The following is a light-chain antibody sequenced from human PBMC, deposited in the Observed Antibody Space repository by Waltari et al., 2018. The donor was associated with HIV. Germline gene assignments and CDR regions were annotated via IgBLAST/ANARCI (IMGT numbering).Light chain of an antibody. J-gene: IGKJ1*01. CDR2: WAS. Sequence: DIVMTQSPDSLAVSLGERATINCKSSQSVLYRSNNKNYLAWYQQKPGRPPKLLIYWASTRESGVPERFSGSWSGTDFTLTISSLQAEDVAVYYCQQYYTTPQTFGQGTKVEIK. V-gene: IGKV4-1*01. CDR1: QSVLYRSNNKNY. CDR3: QQYYTTPQT.